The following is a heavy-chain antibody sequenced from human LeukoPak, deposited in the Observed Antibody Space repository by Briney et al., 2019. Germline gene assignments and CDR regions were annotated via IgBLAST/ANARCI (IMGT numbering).Heavy chain of an antibody. Sequence: ASVKVSCKASGYTFTSYGISWVRQAPGQGLEWMGWISAYNGNTNYAQKLQGRVTMTTDTSTSTAYMKLRSLRSDDTAVYYCARAFCSSTSCTFDYWGQGTLVTVSS. CDR2: ISAYNGNT. J-gene: IGHJ4*02. CDR3: ARAFCSSTSCTFDY. V-gene: IGHV1-18*01. D-gene: IGHD2-2*01. CDR1: GYTFTSYG.